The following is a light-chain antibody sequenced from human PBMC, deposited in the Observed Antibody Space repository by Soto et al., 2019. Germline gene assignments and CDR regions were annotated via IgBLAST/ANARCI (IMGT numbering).Light chain of an antibody. V-gene: IGKV3-11*01. CDR2: DAS. Sequence: EIVLTQSPATLSLSPGERATLSCRASQSVSSYLAWYQQKPGQAPRLLIYDASNRATGIPARFSGSGSGTDFTLTISRLEPEDFAVYYCQHSITFGGGTKVDIK. J-gene: IGKJ4*01. CDR1: QSVSSY. CDR3: QHSIT.